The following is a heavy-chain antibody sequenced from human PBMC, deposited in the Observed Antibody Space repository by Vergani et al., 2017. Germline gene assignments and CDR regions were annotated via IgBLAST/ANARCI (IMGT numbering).Heavy chain of an antibody. J-gene: IGHJ4*02. D-gene: IGHD3-10*01. CDR2: IYYSGST. CDR1: GGSISSSSYY. Sequence: QLQLQESGPGLVKPSETLSLTCTVSGGSISSSSYYWGWIRQPPGKGLEWIGSIYYSGSTYYNPSLKSRVTISVDTSKNQFSLKLSSVTAADTAVYYCARGDYYGSGSLLDYWGQGTLVTVSS. CDR3: ARGDYYGSGSLLDY. V-gene: IGHV4-39*01.